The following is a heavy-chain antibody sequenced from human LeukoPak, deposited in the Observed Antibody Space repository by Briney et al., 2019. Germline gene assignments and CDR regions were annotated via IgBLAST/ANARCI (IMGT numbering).Heavy chain of an antibody. CDR2: ISNDGSKK. J-gene: IGHJ4*02. Sequence: GGSLRLSCAASGFTFSSYGMHWVRQAPGKGLDWVAVISNDGSKKYYADSVKGRFTISRDNSKNTLSLQVGSLRTEDTAVYYCAKDRYSYAFEYSDSWGQGTLVTVSS. D-gene: IGHD5-18*01. CDR1: GFTFSSYG. V-gene: IGHV3-30*18. CDR3: AKDRYSYAFEYSDS.